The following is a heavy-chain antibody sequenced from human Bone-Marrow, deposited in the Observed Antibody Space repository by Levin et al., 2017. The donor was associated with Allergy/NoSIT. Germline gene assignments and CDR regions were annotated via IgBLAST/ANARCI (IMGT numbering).Heavy chain of an antibody. CDR1: GVTVGNNY. Sequence: GESLKISCTASGVTVGNNYFMWVRQAPGKGLEWVSHIYSGGDTNYADSVRGRFSIPRDNSKNTLYLQMNSLRAEDTAVYYCGRHGPGGGHRGQGTMVTVSS. CDR2: IYSGGDT. D-gene: IGHD3-10*01. V-gene: IGHV3-66*04. J-gene: IGHJ4*02. CDR3: GRHGPGGGH.